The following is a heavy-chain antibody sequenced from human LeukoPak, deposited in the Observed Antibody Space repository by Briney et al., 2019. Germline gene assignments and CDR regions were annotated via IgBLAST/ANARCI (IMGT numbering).Heavy chain of an antibody. Sequence: GASVKVSCKASGYTFTGYYIHWVRQAPGQGLEWMGWINPNSGGTNYAQKSQGRVTMTRDTSISTAYMELSRLRSDDTAVYYCARVSGGDYYYYYMDVWGKGTTVTVSS. CDR2: INPNSGGT. D-gene: IGHD3-10*01. V-gene: IGHV1-2*02. CDR1: GYTFTGYY. CDR3: ARVSGGDYYYYYMDV. J-gene: IGHJ6*03.